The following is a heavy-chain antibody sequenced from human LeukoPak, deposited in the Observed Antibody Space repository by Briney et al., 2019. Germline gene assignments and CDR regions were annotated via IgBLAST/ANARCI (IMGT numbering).Heavy chain of an antibody. J-gene: IGHJ4*02. Sequence: TFSSYAMSWVRQAPGKGLEWIGSIYYSGSTYYNPSLKSRVTISVDTSKNQFSLKLSSVTAADTAVYYCAGLSSSGYYYGGQGTLVTVSS. CDR3: AGLSSSGYYY. D-gene: IGHD3-22*01. V-gene: IGHV4-39*07. CDR1: TFSSYA. CDR2: IYYSGST.